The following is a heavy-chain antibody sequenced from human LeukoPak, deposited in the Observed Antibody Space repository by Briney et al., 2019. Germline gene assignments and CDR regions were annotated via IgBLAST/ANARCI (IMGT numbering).Heavy chain of an antibody. Sequence: GGSLRLSCAASGLAFSAYKMHWVRQAPRKGLVWVSRISTDGYTTDYADFVQGRFTASRDNTKNTWSLEMNSLRAEDTAVYYCVVGGSPGYWGQGTLVTVSP. CDR3: VVGGSPGY. CDR1: GLAFSAYK. D-gene: IGHD2-15*01. CDR2: ISTDGYTT. V-gene: IGHV3-74*01. J-gene: IGHJ4*02.